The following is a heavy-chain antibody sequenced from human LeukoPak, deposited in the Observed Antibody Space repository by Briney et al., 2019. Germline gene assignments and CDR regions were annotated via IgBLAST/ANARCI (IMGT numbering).Heavy chain of an antibody. J-gene: IGHJ4*02. CDR3: ARQGVVGATGFDY. V-gene: IGHV4-39*01. D-gene: IGHD1-26*01. CDR1: GVSISSISYY. Sequence: SETLSLTCSVSGVSISSISYYWGWLRQPPGKGLEWIGNIYSSGSTYNNPSLKSRVIISVDTSKNQFSLKLTSVTAADTAVYYCARQGVVGATGFDYWGQGTLVTVSS. CDR2: IYSSGST.